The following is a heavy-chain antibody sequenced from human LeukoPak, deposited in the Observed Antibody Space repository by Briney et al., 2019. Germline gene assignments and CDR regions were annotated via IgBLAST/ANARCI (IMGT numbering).Heavy chain of an antibody. V-gene: IGHV4-38-2*01. CDR2: VYHGGST. CDR1: GYAIRTGYY. CDR3: ARYRYGGPADY. Sequence: SETLSLTCAVSGYAIRTGYYWGWLRQPPGKELEWIGSVYHGGSTYYTPSLKSRATISVDTSKNHFSLSLNSVTVADTAVYYCARYRYGGPADYWGQGTLVTVSS. J-gene: IGHJ4*02. D-gene: IGHD3-16*02.